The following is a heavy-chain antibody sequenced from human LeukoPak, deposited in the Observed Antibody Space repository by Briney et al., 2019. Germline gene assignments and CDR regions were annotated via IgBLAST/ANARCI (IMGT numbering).Heavy chain of an antibody. D-gene: IGHD4-11*01. CDR2: IIPIFGTA. Sequence: SVKVSCKASGGTFISYAISWVRQAPGQGLEWMGGIIPIFGTANYAQKFQGRVTITADESTSTAYMELSSLRSEDTAVYYCASSLGTVRYYFDYWGQGTLVTVSS. J-gene: IGHJ4*02. CDR1: GGTFISYA. V-gene: IGHV1-69*01. CDR3: ASSLGTVRYYFDY.